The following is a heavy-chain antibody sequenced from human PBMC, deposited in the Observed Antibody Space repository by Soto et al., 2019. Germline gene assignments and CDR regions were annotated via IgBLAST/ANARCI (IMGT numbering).Heavy chain of an antibody. V-gene: IGHV3-30*03. J-gene: IGHJ3*02. D-gene: IGHD6-13*01. CDR2: ISFDGSFK. CDR1: GFIFSSYG. Sequence: QVRLVESGGGVVQPGRSLRLSCAASGFIFSSYGMNWVRQAPGKGLEWVAVISFDGSFKYYADSVKGRFTISRDNSKNTLYLQINSLRTEDTAVYYCATIAAPPAFNIWGKGTMVTVSS. CDR3: ATIAAPPAFNI.